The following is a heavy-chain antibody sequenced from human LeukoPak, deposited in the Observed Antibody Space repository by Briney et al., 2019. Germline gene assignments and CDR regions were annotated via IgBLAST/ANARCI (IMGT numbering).Heavy chain of an antibody. V-gene: IGHV4-30-2*01. CDR2: IYHSGST. D-gene: IGHD6-6*01. Sequence: SETLSLTCTVSGGSINAYSWSWIRQPPGKGLEWIGYIYHSGSTYYNPSLKSRVTISLDRSQNQFSLKLSSVTAADTAVYYCARGLAASDWFDPWGQGTLVTVSS. CDR3: ARGLAASDWFDP. CDR1: GGSINAYS. J-gene: IGHJ5*02.